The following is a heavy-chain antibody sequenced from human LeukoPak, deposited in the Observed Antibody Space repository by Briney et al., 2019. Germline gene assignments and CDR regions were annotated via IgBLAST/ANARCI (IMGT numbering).Heavy chain of an antibody. V-gene: IGHV5-51*01. Sequence: GESLKISCKGSGYSFTSYWIGWVRQMPGKGVEWMGIIYPGDSDTRYSPSFQGQVPISADKSISTAYLQWSSLKASDTAMYYCARHQAPYSSGWYWDDAFDIWGQGTMVTVSS. J-gene: IGHJ3*02. CDR1: GYSFTSYW. D-gene: IGHD6-19*01. CDR3: ARHQAPYSSGWYWDDAFDI. CDR2: IYPGDSDT.